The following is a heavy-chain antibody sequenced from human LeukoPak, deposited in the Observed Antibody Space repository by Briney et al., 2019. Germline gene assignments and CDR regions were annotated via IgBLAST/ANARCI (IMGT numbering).Heavy chain of an antibody. J-gene: IGHJ4*02. CDR3: ASTQTGGVPAAIGSFDY. CDR1: GGSISSYY. Sequence: PSETLSLTCTVSGGSISSYYWSWIRQPPGKGLEWIGYIYYSGSTNYNPSLKSRVTISVDRSKNQFSLKLSSVTAADTAVYYCASTQTGGVPAAIGSFDYWGQGTLVTVSS. V-gene: IGHV4-59*12. D-gene: IGHD2-2*01. CDR2: IYYSGST.